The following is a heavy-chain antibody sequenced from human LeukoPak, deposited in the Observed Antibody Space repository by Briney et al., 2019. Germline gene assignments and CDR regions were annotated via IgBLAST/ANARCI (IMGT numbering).Heavy chain of an antibody. Sequence: TSETLSLTCTVSGGSISSYYWSWLRQPPGEGLEWCGYIYSSGSTNSNPSLKSRVTISVDTSKNQFSLKLSSVTAADTAVYYCARGPSAVAGYFDYWGQGILVTVSS. V-gene: IGHV4-59*01. D-gene: IGHD6-19*01. J-gene: IGHJ4*02. CDR1: GGSISSYY. CDR2: IYSSGST. CDR3: ARGPSAVAGYFDY.